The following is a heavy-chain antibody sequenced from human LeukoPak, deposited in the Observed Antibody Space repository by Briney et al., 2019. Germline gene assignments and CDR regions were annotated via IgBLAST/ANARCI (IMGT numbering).Heavy chain of an antibody. V-gene: IGHV4-59*11. D-gene: IGHD3-10*01. CDR3: ARETYYYGSGSLENFFDY. CDR2: IYYSGST. Sequence: SETLSLTCTVSGGSISSHYWSWIRQPPGKGLEWIAYIYYSGSTNYNPSLKSRVTISLDTSKNQFSLKLSSVTAADTAAYYCARETYYYGSGSLENFFDYWGQGTLVTVSS. J-gene: IGHJ4*02. CDR1: GGSISSHY.